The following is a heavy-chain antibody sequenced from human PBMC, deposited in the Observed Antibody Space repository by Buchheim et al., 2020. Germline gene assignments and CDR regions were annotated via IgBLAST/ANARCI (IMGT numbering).Heavy chain of an antibody. Sequence: QVQLVEYGGGVVQPGRSLRLSCEASGLMFSAYGMHWVRQAPGKGLEWVAVIWSDGSIKYYADSVKGRFTISRENSKNMVYLQMNSLRVEDTAVYYCASAAGSFDNWGQGTL. CDR2: IWSDGSIK. V-gene: IGHV3-33*01. J-gene: IGHJ4*02. D-gene: IGHD6-25*01. CDR3: ASAAGSFDN. CDR1: GLMFSAYG.